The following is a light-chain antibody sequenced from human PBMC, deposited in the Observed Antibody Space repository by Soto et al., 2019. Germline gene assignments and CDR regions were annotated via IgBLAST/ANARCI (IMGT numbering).Light chain of an antibody. CDR1: SSDVGAYNF. Sequence: QSVLTQPASVSWSPGQSITISCTGTSSDVGAYNFVSWHQQHPGKAPKLMIYNVYDRPSGISYRFSGSKSGNTASLTISGLQGEDEADYYCSAYTVSRTYVFGNGTKVTVL. CDR3: SAYTVSRTYV. V-gene: IGLV2-14*03. CDR2: NVY. J-gene: IGLJ1*01.